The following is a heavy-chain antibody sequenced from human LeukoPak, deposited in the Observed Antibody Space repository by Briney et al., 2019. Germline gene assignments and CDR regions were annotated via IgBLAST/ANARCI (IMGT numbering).Heavy chain of an antibody. CDR2: IYYSGST. J-gene: IGHJ5*02. CDR1: GGSISSYY. D-gene: IGHD3-16*02. Sequence: SETLSLTCTVSGGSISSYYWSWIRQPPGKGLEWIGYIYYSGSTNYNPSLKSRVTISVDTSKNQFSLKLSSVTAADTAVYYCARDLYDYVWGSYRYTNAWFDPWGQGTLVTVSS. V-gene: IGHV4-59*01. CDR3: ARDLYDYVWGSYRYTNAWFDP.